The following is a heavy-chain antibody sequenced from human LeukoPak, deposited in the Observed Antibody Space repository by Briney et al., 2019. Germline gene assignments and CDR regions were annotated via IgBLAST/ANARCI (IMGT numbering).Heavy chain of an antibody. CDR2: ISAYNGNT. V-gene: IGHV1-18*01. CDR1: GYTFTSYG. J-gene: IGHJ4*02. Sequence: ASVKVSCKASGYTFTSYGISGVRQAPGQGIEWLGWISAYNGNTNYAQKLQGRVTMTTDTSTSTAYMELRSLGSDDTAVYYCATTPFLWSGYSYYFDYWGQGTLVTVSS. D-gene: IGHD3-3*01. CDR3: ATTPFLWSGYSYYFDY.